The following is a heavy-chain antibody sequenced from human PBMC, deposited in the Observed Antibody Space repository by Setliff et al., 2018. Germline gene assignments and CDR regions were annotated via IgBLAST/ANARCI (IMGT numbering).Heavy chain of an antibody. CDR1: GFTFSYYG. CDR2: IRYDDAYK. J-gene: IGHJ4*02. D-gene: IGHD2-8*01. CDR3: AKVKKPLIRGSGFDY. Sequence: HPGGSLRLSCATSGFTFSYYGMHWVRQAPGKGLEWVAFIRYDDAYKYYADSVKGRFTISRDNSENTLFLQMTSLRPEDTGIYYCAKVKKPLIRGSGFDYWGRGTLVTVSS. V-gene: IGHV3-30*02.